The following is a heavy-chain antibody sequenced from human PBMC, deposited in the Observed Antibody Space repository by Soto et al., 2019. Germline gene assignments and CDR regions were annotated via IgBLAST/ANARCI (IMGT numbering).Heavy chain of an antibody. J-gene: IGHJ3*02. D-gene: IGHD6-13*01. CDR2: IYHSGST. CDR3: ATPSSSSSYRGGAFDI. Sequence: PSETLSLTCAVSGYSISSGYYWGWIRQPPGKGLEWIGSIYHSGSTYYNPSLKSRVTISVDTSKNQFSLKLSSVTAADTAVYYCATPSSSSSYRGGAFDIWGQGTMVTVSS. CDR1: GYSISSGYY. V-gene: IGHV4-38-2*01.